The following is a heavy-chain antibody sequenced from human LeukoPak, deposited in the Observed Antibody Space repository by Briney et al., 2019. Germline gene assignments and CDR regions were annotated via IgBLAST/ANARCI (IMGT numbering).Heavy chain of an antibody. CDR3: ARSDDYGDYVYLGRPLDY. CDR2: ISYDGSNK. J-gene: IGHJ4*02. D-gene: IGHD4-17*01. Sequence: GRSLRLSCAASGFTFSSYAMHWVRQAPGKGLEGAAVISYDGSNKYYADSVKGRFTISRDNSKNTLYLQMNSLRAEDTAVYYCARSDDYGDYVYLGRPLDYCGPGTLVTVSS. V-gene: IGHV3-30*04. CDR1: GFTFSSYA.